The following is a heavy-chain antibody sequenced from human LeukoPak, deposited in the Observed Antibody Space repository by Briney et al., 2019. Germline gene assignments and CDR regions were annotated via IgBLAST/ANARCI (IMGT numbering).Heavy chain of an antibody. D-gene: IGHD1-14*01. CDR3: ATDPIRNYYYYGMDV. J-gene: IGHJ6*02. CDR2: IIPIFGTA. V-gene: IGHV1-69*05. Sequence: SVKVSCKASGGTFSSYAISWVRQAPGQGLEWMGGIIPIFGTANYAQKFQGRVTITTDESTSTAYMELSSLRSEDTAVYYCATDPIRNYYYYGMDVWGQGTTVTVSS. CDR1: GGTFSSYA.